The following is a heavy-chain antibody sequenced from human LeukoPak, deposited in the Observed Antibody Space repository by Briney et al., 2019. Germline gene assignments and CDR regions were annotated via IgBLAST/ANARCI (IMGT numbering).Heavy chain of an antibody. CDR2: ISAYNGNT. D-gene: IGHD2-15*01. Sequence: ASVKVTCKASGYTFTSYGISWVRQAPGQGLEWMGWISAYNGNTNYAQKLQGRVTMTTDTSTSTAYMELRSLRSDDTAVYYCARDPHIVVVVAATQDDAFDIWGQGTMVTVSS. CDR1: GYTFTSYG. V-gene: IGHV1-18*01. J-gene: IGHJ3*02. CDR3: ARDPHIVVVVAATQDDAFDI.